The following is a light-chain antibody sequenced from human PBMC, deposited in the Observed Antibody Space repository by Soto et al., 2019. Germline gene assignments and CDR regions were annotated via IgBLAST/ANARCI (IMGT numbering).Light chain of an antibody. CDR2: EVS. CDR1: SSDVGTYNY. CDR3: SSYTSSSTYV. Sequence: LTQAASVSGSPGQSITISCTGTSSDVGTYNYVSWYQLHPGKAPKLMVYEVSNRPSGVSNRFSGSKSGNTASLTISGLQAEDEADYHCSSYTSSSTYVFGTGTKVTVL. V-gene: IGLV2-14*01. J-gene: IGLJ1*01.